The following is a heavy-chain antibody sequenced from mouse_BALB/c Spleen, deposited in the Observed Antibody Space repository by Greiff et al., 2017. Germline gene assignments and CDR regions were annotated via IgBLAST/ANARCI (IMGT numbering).Heavy chain of an antibody. CDR3: ARTDGYYEGAWFAY. CDR2: ISSGGST. V-gene: IGHV5-6-5*01. D-gene: IGHD2-3*01. Sequence: EVKLVESGGGLVKPGGSLKLSCAASGFTFSSYAMSWVRQTPEKRLEWVASISSGGSTYYPDTVKGRFTISRDNAKNTLYLQMSSLKSEDTAMYYCARTDGYYEGAWFAYWGQGTLVTVSA. J-gene: IGHJ3*01. CDR1: GFTFSSYA.